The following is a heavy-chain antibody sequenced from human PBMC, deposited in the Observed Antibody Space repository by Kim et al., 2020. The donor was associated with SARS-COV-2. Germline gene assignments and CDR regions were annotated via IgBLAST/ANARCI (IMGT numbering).Heavy chain of an antibody. V-gene: IGHV7-4-1*02. CDR2: INTNTGNP. CDR1: GYTFTSYA. D-gene: IGHD3-3*01. Sequence: ASVKVSCKASGYTFTSYAMNWVRQAPGQGLEWMGWINTNTGNPTYAQGFTGRFVFSLDTSVSTAYLQISSLKAEDTAVYYCARSYYDFWSGYYPFDPWGQGTLVTVSS. CDR3: ARSYYDFWSGYYPFDP. J-gene: IGHJ5*02.